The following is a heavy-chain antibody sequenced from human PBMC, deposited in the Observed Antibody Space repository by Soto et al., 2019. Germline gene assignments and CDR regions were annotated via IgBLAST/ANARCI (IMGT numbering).Heavy chain of an antibody. D-gene: IGHD6-19*01. J-gene: IGHJ4*02. CDR1: GFTFSSYA. CDR3: ARGYSSGWIDY. CDR2: ITYDGSNT. Sequence: QVQLVESGGGVVQPGRSLRLSCAASGFTFSSYAMHWVRQAPGKGLEWVAVITYDGSNTYYADSVKGRFTISRDNSKNTLYLQMNSLRAEDTAVYYCARGYSSGWIDYWGQGTLVTVSS. V-gene: IGHV3-30-3*01.